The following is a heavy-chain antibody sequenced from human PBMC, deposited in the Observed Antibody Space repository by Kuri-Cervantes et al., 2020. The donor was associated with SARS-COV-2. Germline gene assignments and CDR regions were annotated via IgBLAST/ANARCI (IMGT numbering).Heavy chain of an antibody. D-gene: IGHD3-3*01. CDR2: INPSGGST. J-gene: IGHJ4*02. CDR3: ARDALHYDFWSGPYFDY. V-gene: IGHV1-46*01. CDR1: GYTFTSYY. Sequence: ASVKVSCKASGYTFTSYYMDWVRQAPGQGLEWMGIINPSGGSTSYAQKFQGRVTMTRDTSTSTVYMELSSLRSEDTAVYYCARDALHYDFWSGPYFDYWGQGTLVTVSS.